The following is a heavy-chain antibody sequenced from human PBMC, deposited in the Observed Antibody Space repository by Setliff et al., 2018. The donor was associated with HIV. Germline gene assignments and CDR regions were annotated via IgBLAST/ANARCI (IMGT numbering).Heavy chain of an antibody. V-gene: IGHV4-61*02. J-gene: IGHJ5*02. CDR2: VYFIGST. D-gene: IGHD1-26*01. Sequence: SETLSLTCSVSGASITSGIYYWAWIRQPAGKGLEFIGRVYFIGSTNYNPSLKSRVTISLDTSKNRFSLNLRSVTAADTAGYYCARGFGSLDPWGKGTLVTVSS. CDR3: ARGFGSLDP. CDR1: GASITSGIYY.